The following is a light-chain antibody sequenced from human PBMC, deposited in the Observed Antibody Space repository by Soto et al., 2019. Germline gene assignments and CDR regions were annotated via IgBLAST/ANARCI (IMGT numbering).Light chain of an antibody. CDR1: QSISDT. Sequence: EIVMTQSPATLSVAPGGRATLSCRASQSISDTLAWYQQKPGQAPRILIYGASKRATGLPDRFSGSGSGTDLNLTISRLEPEDFAVYYCQKRSNWPITFGQGTRLEIK. CDR2: GAS. J-gene: IGKJ5*01. V-gene: IGKV3-11*01. CDR3: QKRSNWPIT.